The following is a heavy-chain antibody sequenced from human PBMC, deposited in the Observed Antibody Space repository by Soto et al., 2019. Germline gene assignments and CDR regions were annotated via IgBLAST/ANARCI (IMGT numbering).Heavy chain of an antibody. D-gene: IGHD2-2*01. V-gene: IGHV3-23*01. CDR2: ISGSGGST. CDR3: AKDRSCSSTSCYYYYYGMDV. CDR1: GFTFSSYA. Sequence: VGSLRLSCAASGFTFSSYAMSWVRQAPGKGLEWVSAISGSGGSTYYADSVKGRFTISRDNSKNTLYLQMNSLRAEDTAVYYCAKDRSCSSTSCYYYYYGMDVWGQGTTVTVSS. J-gene: IGHJ6*02.